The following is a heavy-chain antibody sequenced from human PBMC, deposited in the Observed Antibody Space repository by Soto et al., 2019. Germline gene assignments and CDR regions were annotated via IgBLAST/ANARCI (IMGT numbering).Heavy chain of an antibody. D-gene: IGHD4-17*01. CDR3: AYGDYSYYDYYGMDV. V-gene: IGHV1-69*06. Sequence: EASVKVSCKASGGTFSSYAISWVRQAPGQGLEWMGGIIPIFGTANYAQKFQGRVTITADKSTSTAYMELSSLRSEDTAVYYCAYGDYSYYDYYGMDVWGQWTTVTGSS. CDR2: IIPIFGTA. CDR1: GGTFSSYA. J-gene: IGHJ6*02.